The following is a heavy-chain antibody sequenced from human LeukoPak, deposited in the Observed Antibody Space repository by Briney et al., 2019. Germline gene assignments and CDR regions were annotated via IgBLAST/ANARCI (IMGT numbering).Heavy chain of an antibody. Sequence: VASVKVSCKASGGTFSSYAISWVRQAPGQGLEWMGRIIPILGIANYAQKFQGRVTITADKSTSTAYMELSSLRSEDTAVYYCATIYISGSSDYWGQGTLVTVSS. CDR3: ATIYISGSSDY. J-gene: IGHJ4*02. CDR1: GGTFSSYA. D-gene: IGHD6-19*01. V-gene: IGHV1-69*04. CDR2: IIPILGIA.